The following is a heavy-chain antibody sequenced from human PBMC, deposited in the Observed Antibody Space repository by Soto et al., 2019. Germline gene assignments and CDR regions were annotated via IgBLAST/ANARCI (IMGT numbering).Heavy chain of an antibody. D-gene: IGHD2-15*01. CDR2: IYYSGST. CDR3: ARVGGYCSGGSCYPVYFDY. V-gene: IGHV4-30-4*01. J-gene: IGHJ4*02. Sequence: SETLSLTCTVSGGSISSGDYYWSWIRQPPGKGLEWIGYIYYSGSTYYNPSLKSRVTISVDTSKNQFSLKLSSVTAADTAVYYCARVGGYCSGGSCYPVYFDYWGQGTLVTVSS. CDR1: GGSISSGDYY.